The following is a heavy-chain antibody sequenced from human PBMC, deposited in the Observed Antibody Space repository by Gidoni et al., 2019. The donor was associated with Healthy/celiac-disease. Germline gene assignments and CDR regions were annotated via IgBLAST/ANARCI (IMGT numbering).Heavy chain of an antibody. CDR2: INPNSGGT. V-gene: IGHV1-2*02. J-gene: IGHJ4*02. D-gene: IGHD3-16*02. Sequence: QVQLVQSGAEVKKPGASVKVSCKASGYTFTGYYMHWVRQAPGQGLEWMGWINPNSGGTNYAQKFQGRVTMTRDTSISTAYMELSRLRSDDTAVYYCARDLYDYVWGSYRYPLGYWGQGTLVTVS. CDR3: ARDLYDYVWGSYRYPLGY. CDR1: GYTFTGYY.